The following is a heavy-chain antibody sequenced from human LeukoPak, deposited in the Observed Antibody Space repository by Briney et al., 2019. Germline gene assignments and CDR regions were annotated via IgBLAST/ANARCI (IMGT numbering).Heavy chain of an antibody. J-gene: IGHJ4*02. Sequence: QAGGSRRLSCVASGFTFTAYAMHWVRQAPAKGLEWVAVAPHEGGDNYYADSVKGRFTISRDNGKNSLYLQMNSLRTEDTAVYFCVTGGDFYYAHWGQGTLVTVSS. D-gene: IGHD2-21*01. CDR1: GFTFTAYA. V-gene: IGHV3-30*01. CDR2: APHEGGDN. CDR3: VTGGDFYYAH.